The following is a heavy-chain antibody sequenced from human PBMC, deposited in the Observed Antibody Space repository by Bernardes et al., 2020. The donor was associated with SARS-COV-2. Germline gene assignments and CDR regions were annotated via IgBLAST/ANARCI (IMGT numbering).Heavy chain of an antibody. CDR2: LFYDGTNK. J-gene: IGHJ6*02. CDR1: GFSFSDYG. CDR3: AREYRPWLVFTVMDV. Sequence: GGSLRLSCAASGFSFSDYGMHWVRQAPGKGLEWVAVLFYDGTNKDYAASVRGRFTISRDNDLNATYLQLDDVRAEDTAVYYCAREYRPWLVFTVMDVWGQGTTVDVSS. D-gene: IGHD6-19*01. V-gene: IGHV3-33*01.